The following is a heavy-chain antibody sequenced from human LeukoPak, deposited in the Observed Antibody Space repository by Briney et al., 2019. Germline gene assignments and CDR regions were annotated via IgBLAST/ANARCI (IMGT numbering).Heavy chain of an antibody. CDR2: INHSGST. V-gene: IGHV4-34*01. J-gene: IGHJ5*02. CDR3: ARGVRSYSEREHNWFDP. D-gene: IGHD1-1*01. CDR1: GGSFSGYY. Sequence: SETLSLTCAVYGGSFSGYYWSWIRQPPGKGLEWIGEINHSGSTNYNPSLKSRVTISVDTSKNQFSLKLSFVTAADTAVYYCARGVRSYSEREHNWFDPWGQGTLVTVSS.